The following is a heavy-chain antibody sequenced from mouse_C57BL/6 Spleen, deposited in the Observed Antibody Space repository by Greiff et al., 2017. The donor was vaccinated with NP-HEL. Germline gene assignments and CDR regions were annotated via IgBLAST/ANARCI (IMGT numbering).Heavy chain of an antibody. J-gene: IGHJ4*01. CDR3: ARPPRVTTDYAMDY. Sequence: QVQLQQSGPGLVQPSQSLSITGTVSGFSLTSYGVHWVRQSPGKGLEWLGVIWSGGSTDYTAAFISRLSISKDNSKSQVFFKMNSLQAEDTAIYYCARPPRVTTDYAMDYWGQGTSVTVSS. CDR2: IWSGGST. D-gene: IGHD2-9*01. CDR1: GFSLTSYG. V-gene: IGHV2-2*01.